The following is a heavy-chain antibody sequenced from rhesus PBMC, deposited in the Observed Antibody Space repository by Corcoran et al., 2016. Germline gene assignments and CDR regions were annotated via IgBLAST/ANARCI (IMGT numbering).Heavy chain of an antibody. D-gene: IGHD6-37*01. J-gene: IGHJ4*01. V-gene: IGHV4-173*01. CDR1: GGSISSNS. CDR2: SSGDDRST. Sequence: LQLQESGPGLVKPSETLSLTCAVSGGSISSNSWTWIRQPPGKGLEWIGRSSGDDRSTDYLPSLRSRVTISTDTSKTQFSLKVDSVTAADTAVYYCVGLMVAGPVEYWGQGVLVTVSS. CDR3: VGLMVAGPVEY.